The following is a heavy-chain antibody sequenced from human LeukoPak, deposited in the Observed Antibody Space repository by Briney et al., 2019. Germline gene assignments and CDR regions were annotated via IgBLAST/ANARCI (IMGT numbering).Heavy chain of an antibody. CDR2: IYYSGST. J-gene: IGHJ4*02. V-gene: IGHV4-39*01. CDR3: VQRNDGIGY. CDR1: GGSISNSGYY. Sequence: SETLSLTCTVSGGSISNSGYYWGWIRQPPGKGLEWIGNIYYSGSTYYNPSLKSRVTISVDTSKNQFSLKLSSVTAADTAVYYCVQRNDGIGYWGQGTLVTVSS. D-gene: IGHD1-1*01.